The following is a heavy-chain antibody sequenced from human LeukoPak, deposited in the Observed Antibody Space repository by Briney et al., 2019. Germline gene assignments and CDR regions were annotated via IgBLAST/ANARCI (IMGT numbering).Heavy chain of an antibody. J-gene: IGHJ4*02. CDR1: GFSFSTFG. CDR3: GRAFWGGDY. V-gene: IGHV3-33*08. D-gene: IGHD3-16*01. Sequence: GRSLRLSCAASGFSFSTFGMHWARRAPGKGLEWVAVIWNDGSKKFYAESVKGRFTISRDNSQNTLYLQMNRLRAEDTAVYFCGRAFWGGDYWGQGTLVTVSS. CDR2: IWNDGSKK.